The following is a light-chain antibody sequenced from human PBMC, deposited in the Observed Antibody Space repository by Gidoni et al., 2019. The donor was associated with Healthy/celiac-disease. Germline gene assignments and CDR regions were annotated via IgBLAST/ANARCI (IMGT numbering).Light chain of an antibody. CDR2: DAS. V-gene: IGKV3-11*01. Sequence: EIVLTQSPATLSWSPGERATLSCRASQIVSSYLAWYQQKPGQAPRLLIYDASNRATGIPARFSVSGSGTAFTLTISSLEPEDFAVYYCQQRRNWPPYTFGPGTKLEIK. J-gene: IGKJ2*01. CDR3: QQRRNWPPYT. CDR1: QIVSSY.